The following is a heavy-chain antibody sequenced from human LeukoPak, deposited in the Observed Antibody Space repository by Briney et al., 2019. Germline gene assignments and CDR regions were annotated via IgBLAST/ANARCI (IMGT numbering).Heavy chain of an antibody. Sequence: SVTVSCKASGGTFSSYAISWVRQAPGQGLEWMGRIIPILGIANYAQKFQGRVTITADKSTSTAYMELSSLRSEDTAVYYCARAYCSGGSCYRETDHWGQGTLVTVSS. CDR3: ARAYCSGGSCYRETDH. V-gene: IGHV1-69*04. CDR1: GGTFSSYA. D-gene: IGHD2-15*01. CDR2: IIPILGIA. J-gene: IGHJ4*02.